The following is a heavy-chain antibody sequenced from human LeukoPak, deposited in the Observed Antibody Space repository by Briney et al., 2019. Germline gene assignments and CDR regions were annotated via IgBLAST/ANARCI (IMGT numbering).Heavy chain of an antibody. J-gene: IGHJ4*02. CDR1: GFTFSSYA. Sequence: GGSLGLSCAASGFTFSSYAMSWVRQAPGKGLEWVSAISGSGGSTYYADSVKGRFTISRDNSKNTLYLQMNSLRAEDTAVYYCAKDPLYYYGSGSYFDYWGQGTLVTVSS. CDR2: ISGSGGST. CDR3: AKDPLYYYGSGSYFDY. V-gene: IGHV3-23*01. D-gene: IGHD3-10*01.